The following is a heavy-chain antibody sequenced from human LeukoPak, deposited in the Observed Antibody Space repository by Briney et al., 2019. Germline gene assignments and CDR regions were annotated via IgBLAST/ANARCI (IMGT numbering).Heavy chain of an antibody. CDR1: GGSISSYY. Sequence: SETLSLTCTVSGGSISSYYWSWIRQPAGKGLEWIGRIYSSGSTNYNPSLKSRVTMSVDTSKNQFSLKLSSVTAADTAVDYCARVSSTGRYDYWGQGTLVTVSS. CDR3: ARVSSTGRYDY. V-gene: IGHV4-4*07. J-gene: IGHJ4*02. D-gene: IGHD6-19*01. CDR2: IYSSGST.